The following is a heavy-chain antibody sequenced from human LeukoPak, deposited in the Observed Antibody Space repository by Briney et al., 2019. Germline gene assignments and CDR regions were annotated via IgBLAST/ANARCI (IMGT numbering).Heavy chain of an antibody. CDR3: AAFIDY. J-gene: IGHJ4*02. V-gene: IGHV3-48*03. CDR1: GFTFSSYE. CDR2: ISNSGSTK. Sequence: GGSLRLSCAASGFTFSSYEMNWIRQVPGKGLEWISYISNSGSTKYYADSVKGRFTISRDNAKNSVFLQMNSLRAEDTAVYYCAAFIDYWGQGTLVTVSS.